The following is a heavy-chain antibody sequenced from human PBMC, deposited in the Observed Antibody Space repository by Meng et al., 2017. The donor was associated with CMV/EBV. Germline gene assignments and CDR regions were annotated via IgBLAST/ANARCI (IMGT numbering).Heavy chain of an antibody. CDR1: YW. CDR2: ITSDGSST. CDR3: ARDNAASYYDFWSGYYTSLDY. V-gene: IGHV3-74*01. D-gene: IGHD3-3*01. Sequence: YWMHWVRQAPGKGLVWVSRITSDGSSTSYADSVKGRFTISRDNAKNTLYLQMNSLRAEDTAVYYCARDNAASYYDFWSGYYTSLDYWGQGTLVTVSS. J-gene: IGHJ4*02.